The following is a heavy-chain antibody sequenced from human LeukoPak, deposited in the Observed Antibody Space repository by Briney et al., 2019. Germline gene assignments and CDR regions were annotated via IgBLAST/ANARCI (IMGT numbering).Heavy chain of an antibody. CDR3: ARVARTGLAYYYGMDV. CDR1: GYTFTGYY. Sequence: GASVKVSCKASGYTFTGYYMHWVRQAPGQGLEWMGWINPNSGGTNYARKFQGRVTMTRDTSISTAYMELSRLRSDDTAVYYCARVARTGLAYYYGMDVWGQGTTVTVSS. D-gene: IGHD1-14*01. V-gene: IGHV1-2*02. J-gene: IGHJ6*02. CDR2: INPNSGGT.